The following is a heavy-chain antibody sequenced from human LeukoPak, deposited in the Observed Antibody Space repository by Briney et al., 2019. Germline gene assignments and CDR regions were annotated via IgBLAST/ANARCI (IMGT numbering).Heavy chain of an antibody. D-gene: IGHD4-17*01. CDR3: ARDSGDYPYFMDV. Sequence: SQTLSLTCTVSGGSISSGSYYWIWIRQPAGQGLQWIVRISTSGNTNYNPSLKSRLTISVDTSKNQFSLKLTSVTAADTAVYYCARDSGDYPYFMDVWGTGTTVTVSS. CDR1: GGSISSGSYY. V-gene: IGHV4-61*02. CDR2: ISTSGNT. J-gene: IGHJ6*03.